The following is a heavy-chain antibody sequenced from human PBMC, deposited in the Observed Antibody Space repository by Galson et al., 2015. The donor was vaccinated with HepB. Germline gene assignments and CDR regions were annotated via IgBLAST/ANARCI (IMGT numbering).Heavy chain of an antibody. D-gene: IGHD5-24*01. CDR1: GFTFSNYG. CDR2: ISSDGSNK. J-gene: IGHJ4*02. V-gene: IGHV3-30*18. Sequence: SLRLSCAASGFTFSNYGMHWVRQAPGKGLEWVAGISSDGSNKYYEVSVKGRFTTSRDNSKNTLYLQMNSLEAEDTAVYYCAKDLGTFMAIEYWGQGTLVTVSS. CDR3: AKDLGTFMAIEY.